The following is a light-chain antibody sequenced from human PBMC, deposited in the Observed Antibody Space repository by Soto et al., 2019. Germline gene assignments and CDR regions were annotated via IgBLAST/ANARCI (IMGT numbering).Light chain of an antibody. Sequence: QPVLTQPPSVSGAPGQRVTISCTGSSSNIGAGYDVHWYQQLPGTAPKLLIYGNSNRPSGVPDRFSGSKSGTSASLAITGIQAEDEADYYCQSYDSSLSGHVVFGGGTKVTVL. J-gene: IGLJ2*01. CDR1: SSNIGAGYD. V-gene: IGLV1-40*01. CDR2: GNS. CDR3: QSYDSSLSGHVV.